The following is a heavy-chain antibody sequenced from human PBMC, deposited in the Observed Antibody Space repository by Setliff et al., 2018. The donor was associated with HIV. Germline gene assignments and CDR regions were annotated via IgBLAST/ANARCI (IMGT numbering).Heavy chain of an antibody. D-gene: IGHD3-3*02. CDR1: GYTFTSYG. CDR2: ISAYNGNT. CDR3: AREVGGSFGIGSTVLDP. V-gene: IGHV1-18*01. J-gene: IGHJ5*02. Sequence: ASVKVSCKASGYTFTSYGISWVRQAPGQGLEWMGWISAYNGNTNYAQKLQGRVTMTTDTSTSTAYMEMSSLTSGDTAVYYCAREVGGSFGIGSTVLDPWGQGTLVTVSS.